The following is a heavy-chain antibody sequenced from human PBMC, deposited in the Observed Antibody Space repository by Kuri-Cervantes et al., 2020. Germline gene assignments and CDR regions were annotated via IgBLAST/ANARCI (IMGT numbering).Heavy chain of an antibody. CDR3: ATEHRLLWFGELSRYYYYGMDV. D-gene: IGHD3-10*01. J-gene: IGHJ6*02. V-gene: IGHV3-48*04. CDR2: ISWNSGSI. Sequence: GESLKISCAASGFTFSSYSMNWVRQAPGKGLEWVSGISWNSGSIGYADSVKGRFTISRDNAKNSLYLQMNSLRAEDTAVYYCATEHRLLWFGELSRYYYYGMDVWGQGTTVTVSS. CDR1: GFTFSSYS.